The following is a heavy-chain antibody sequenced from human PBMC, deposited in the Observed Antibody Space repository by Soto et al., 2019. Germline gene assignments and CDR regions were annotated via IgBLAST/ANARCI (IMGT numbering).Heavy chain of an antibody. CDR1: GYTISSGYY. Sequence: SETLSLTCAVSGYTISSGYYWGWIRQPPGKGLEWIGSIYHSGRTYYNPSLKSRVTISLDTSKNQFSLKLTSVTAADTALYFCPTPSGSIPFWGQGTLLTVSS. CDR3: PTPSGSIPF. V-gene: IGHV4-38-2*01. J-gene: IGHJ4*02. CDR2: IYHSGRT. D-gene: IGHD1-26*01.